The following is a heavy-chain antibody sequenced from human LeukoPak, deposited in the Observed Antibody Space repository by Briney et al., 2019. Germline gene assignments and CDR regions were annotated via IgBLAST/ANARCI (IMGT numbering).Heavy chain of an antibody. V-gene: IGHV4-34*01. CDR3: AGGESYSSGWYVGYYFDY. CDR1: GGSFSGYY. Sequence: SETLSLTCAVYGGSFSGYYWSWIRQPPGKGLEWIGEINHSGSTNYNPSLKSRVTISVDTSKNQFSLKLSSVTAADTAVYYCAGGESYSSGWYVGYYFDYWGQGTLVTVSS. D-gene: IGHD6-19*01. CDR2: INHSGST. J-gene: IGHJ4*02.